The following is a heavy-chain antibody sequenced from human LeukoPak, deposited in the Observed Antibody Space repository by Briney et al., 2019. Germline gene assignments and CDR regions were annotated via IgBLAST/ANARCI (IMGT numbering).Heavy chain of an antibody. J-gene: IGHJ4*02. Sequence: PSVKVSCKTSVYTFTSYGISWMRQAPGQGLEWMGWISTYNGNTNYAQNLQGRVTMTTDTSTSTAYMELRSLRSDDTAVYYCARDKNWDLEYWGQGTLVSVSS. CDR2: ISTYNGNT. CDR3: ARDKNWDLEY. V-gene: IGHV1-18*01. CDR1: VYTFTSYG. D-gene: IGHD7-27*01.